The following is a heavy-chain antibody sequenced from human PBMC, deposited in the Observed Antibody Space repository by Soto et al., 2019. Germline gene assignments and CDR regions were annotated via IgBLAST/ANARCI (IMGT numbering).Heavy chain of an antibody. CDR3: AKDLYDSSGYYPLGIPTF. J-gene: IGHJ4*02. V-gene: IGHV3-30*18. CDR2: ISYDGSNK. D-gene: IGHD3-22*01. Sequence: PGGSLRLSCAASGFTFSSYGMHWVRQAPGKGLEWVAVISYDGSNKYYADSVKGRFTISRDNSKNTLYLQMNSLRAEDTAVYYCAKDLYDSSGYYPLGIPTFGGQGTLVTVSS. CDR1: GFTFSSYG.